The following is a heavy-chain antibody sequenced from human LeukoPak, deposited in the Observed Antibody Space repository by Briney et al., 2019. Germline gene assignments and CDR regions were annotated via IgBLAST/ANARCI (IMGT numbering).Heavy chain of an antibody. CDR2: ISYDGSNK. CDR3: AREGITMIVVGIFDY. D-gene: IGHD3-22*01. CDR1: GFTFSSYA. Sequence: HPGGSLRLSCAASGFTFSSYAMHWVRQAPGKGLEWVAVISYDGSNKYYADSVKGRFTISRDNSKNTLYLQMNSLRAEDTAVYYCAREGITMIVVGIFDYWGQGTLVTVSS. J-gene: IGHJ4*02. V-gene: IGHV3-30*04.